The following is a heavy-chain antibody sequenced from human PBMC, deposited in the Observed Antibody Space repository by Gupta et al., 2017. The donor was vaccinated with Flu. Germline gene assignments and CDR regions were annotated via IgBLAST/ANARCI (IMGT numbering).Heavy chain of an antibody. CDR3: ARGGDILTGYYNPHTANYYYYGMDV. V-gene: IGHV1-46*01. D-gene: IGHD3-9*01. J-gene: IGHJ6*02. Sequence: QVQLVQSGAEVKKPGASVKVSCKASGYTFTSYYMHWVRQAPGHGLEGLGIINPSGGSTSYAQKFQGRVTMTRDTSTSTVYMELSSLRSEDAAVYYCARGGDILTGYYNPHTANYYYYGMDVWGQGTTVTVSS. CDR1: GYTFTSYY. CDR2: INPSGGST.